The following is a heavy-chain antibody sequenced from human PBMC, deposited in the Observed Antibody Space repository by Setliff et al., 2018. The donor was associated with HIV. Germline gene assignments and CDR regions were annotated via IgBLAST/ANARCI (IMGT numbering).Heavy chain of an antibody. V-gene: IGHV1-18*01. D-gene: IGHD3-10*01. CDR2: IRPYKGNT. J-gene: IGHJ6*02. Sequence: VSRQCSGYTYSTYSISWVRQAPGKGIEWLGWIRPYKGNTKFAQKFQGSVTITTDTSTTTAFMELRSLKADDTGIYYCSSSGVPPYYYYGMDVWGQGTTVTVSS. CDR1: GYTYSTYS. CDR3: SSSGVPPYYYYGMDV.